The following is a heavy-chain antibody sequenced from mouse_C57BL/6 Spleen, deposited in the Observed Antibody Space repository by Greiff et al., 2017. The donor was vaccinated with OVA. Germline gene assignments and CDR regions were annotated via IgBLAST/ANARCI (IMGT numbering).Heavy chain of an antibody. CDR1: GYTFTSYW. J-gene: IGHJ2*01. CDR2: IDPSASYT. V-gene: IGHV1-69*01. D-gene: IGHD1-1*01. CDR3: ARMNYYVSSYLDY. Sequence: QVQLKQPGAELVMPGASVKLSCKASGYTFTSYWMHWVKQRPGQGLEWIGEIDPSASYTNYNQKFKGKSTLTVDKSSSTAYMQLSSLTSEDSAVYYCARMNYYVSSYLDYWGQGTTLTVSS.